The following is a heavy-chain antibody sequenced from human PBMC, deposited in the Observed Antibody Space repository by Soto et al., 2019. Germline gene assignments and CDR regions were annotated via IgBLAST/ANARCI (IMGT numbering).Heavy chain of an antibody. CDR2: ISGSGHRT. CDR3: ARDPTDALPLCDSTGCYWPTRTHYYGVDV. J-gene: IGHJ6*02. D-gene: IGHD3-22*01. CDR1: GFTFNSYT. Sequence: GGSLRLSCAASGFTFNSYTMTWGRQAPGKGLEWVSSISGSGHRTYSADSVKGRFTISRDNSKNTLYLQMNSLRAEETAVYYCARDPTDALPLCDSTGCYWPTRTHYYGVDVWGQGTTVTVSS. V-gene: IGHV3-23*01.